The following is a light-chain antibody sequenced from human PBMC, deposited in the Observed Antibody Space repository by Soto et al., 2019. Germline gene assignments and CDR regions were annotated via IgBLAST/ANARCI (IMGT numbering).Light chain of an antibody. Sequence: TSVGDRATTICRASQSISSWLAWYQHKPGEAPKLLISQASILESGVPPRFSGSGSGTEFTLTFTSLQPEDFLTYSCQPYTTHWTLGEGTKVDIK. CDR3: QPYTTHWT. CDR2: QAS. CDR1: QSISSW. V-gene: IGKV1-5*03. J-gene: IGKJ1*01.